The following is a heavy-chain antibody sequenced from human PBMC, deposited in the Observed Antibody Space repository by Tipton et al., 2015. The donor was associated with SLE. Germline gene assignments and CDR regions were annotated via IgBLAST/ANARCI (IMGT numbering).Heavy chain of an antibody. CDR1: GGSISGYY. D-gene: IGHD2-15*01. CDR2: IHYRGST. Sequence: TLSLTCTVSGGSISGYYWSWVRQPPGQGLEWIGYIHYRGSTNYNPSLKSRFTISLDTSENQFSLKLSSVTAADTAVYYCARDRDCGAGSCFDWYFDLWGRGTLVTVSS. CDR3: ARDRDCGAGSCFDWYFDL. J-gene: IGHJ2*01. V-gene: IGHV4-59*01.